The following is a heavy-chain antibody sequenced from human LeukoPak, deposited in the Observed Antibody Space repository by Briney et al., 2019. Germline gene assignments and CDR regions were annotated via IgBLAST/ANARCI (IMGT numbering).Heavy chain of an antibody. CDR1: GFTFSSYD. Sequence: PGGSLRLSCAASGFTFSSYDMHWVRQATGKGLEWVSAIGTAGDTYYPGSVKGRFTISRENAKNSLYLQMNSLRAEDTAVYYCARKVYSSSWQTTVGLDHWGQGTLVTVSS. V-gene: IGHV3-13*01. J-gene: IGHJ4*02. CDR2: IGTAGDT. D-gene: IGHD6-13*01. CDR3: ARKVYSSSWQTTVGLDH.